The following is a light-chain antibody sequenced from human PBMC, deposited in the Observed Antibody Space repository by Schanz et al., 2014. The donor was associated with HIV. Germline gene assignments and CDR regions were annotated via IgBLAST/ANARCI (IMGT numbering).Light chain of an antibody. CDR1: QTIGRL. Sequence: DIQMTQSPSTVSTSVGDRVTITCRASQTIGRLLAWYQQKPGKAPQLLIYASSLLHTGVPSRFSGSGSGTHFTLTITGLQFEDFATYYCQQSYSATPYTFGQGTKVEIK. V-gene: IGKV1-39*01. CDR3: QQSYSATPYT. J-gene: IGKJ2*01. CDR2: ASS.